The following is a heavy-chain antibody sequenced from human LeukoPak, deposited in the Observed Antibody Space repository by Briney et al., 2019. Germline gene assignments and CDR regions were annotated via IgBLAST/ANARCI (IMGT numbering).Heavy chain of an antibody. CDR1: GGSISSSSYY. Sequence: SETLSLTCTVSGGSISSSSYYWGWIRQPPGKGLEWIGSIYYSGSTYYNPSLKSRVTISVDTSKNQFSLKLSSVTAADTAVYYCARDQPYYYGSGTYFPFDYWGQGTLVTVSS. CDR3: ARDQPYYYGSGTYFPFDY. D-gene: IGHD3-10*01. CDR2: IYYSGST. J-gene: IGHJ4*02. V-gene: IGHV4-39*02.